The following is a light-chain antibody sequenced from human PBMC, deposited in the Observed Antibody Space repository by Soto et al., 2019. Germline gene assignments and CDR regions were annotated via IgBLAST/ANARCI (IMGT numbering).Light chain of an antibody. Sequence: EIVLTQSPGTLSLSPGERATLSCRASQSISSNYLAWYQQKPGQAPRLLIYGASSRATGIPARFSGSGSGTDFTLTISSLEPKDFAVYYCRQRSNWPITFGQGTRLEIK. V-gene: IGKV3D-20*02. CDR3: RQRSNWPIT. CDR2: GAS. CDR1: QSISSNY. J-gene: IGKJ5*01.